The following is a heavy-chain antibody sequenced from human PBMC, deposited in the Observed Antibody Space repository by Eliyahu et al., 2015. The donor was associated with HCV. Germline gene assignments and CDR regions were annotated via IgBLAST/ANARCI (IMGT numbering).Heavy chain of an antibody. CDR3: ATLSYLAFDD. V-gene: IGHV3-7*03. Sequence: EVHLVESGGALVQPGGSLRLXCAVXGLTFRXYWMSWVRQAPGKGXEWVANIKEGGSEKSYVDSVKGRFTVSRDNARNSLYLQMSSLRADDTAVYYCATLSYLAFDDWGHGTMVTVSS. D-gene: IGHD2/OR15-2a*01. J-gene: IGHJ3*01. CDR1: GLTFRXYW. CDR2: IKEGGSEK.